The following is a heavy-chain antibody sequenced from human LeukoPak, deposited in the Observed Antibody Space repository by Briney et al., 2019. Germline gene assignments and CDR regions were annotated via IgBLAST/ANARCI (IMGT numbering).Heavy chain of an antibody. J-gene: IGHJ4*02. V-gene: IGHV3-30*03. Sequence: GGSLRLSCAASGFTVTSYGMHWVRQAPGKGLEWVALITYDGYYKYYSDSVKGRFTISRDNAKSSLFLQMNSLRDEDTAVYYCATSSIALAGTVDYWGQGTLVTVSS. D-gene: IGHD6-19*01. CDR3: ATSSIALAGTVDY. CDR2: ITYDGYYK. CDR1: GFTVTSYG.